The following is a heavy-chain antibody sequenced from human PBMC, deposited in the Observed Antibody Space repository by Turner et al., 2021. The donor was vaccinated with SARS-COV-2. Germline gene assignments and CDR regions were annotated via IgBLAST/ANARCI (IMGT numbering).Heavy chain of an antibody. J-gene: IGHJ6*02. CDR3: AGIQSYDRSDYYGMDV. CDR2: ISYDGSNK. CDR1: GFTFSSYA. D-gene: IGHD3-22*01. Sequence: QVQLVESGGGVVQPGRSLRLSGAASGFTFSSYAMNWVRQAPGKGLEWVAVISYDGSNKYYADSVKGRFTISRDNSKNTLYLQMNSLRAEDTAVYYCAGIQSYDRSDYYGMDVWGQGTTVTVSS. V-gene: IGHV3-30-3*01.